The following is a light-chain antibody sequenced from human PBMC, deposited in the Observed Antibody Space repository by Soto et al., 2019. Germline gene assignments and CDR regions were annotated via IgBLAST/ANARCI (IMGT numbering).Light chain of an antibody. J-gene: IGKJ1*01. V-gene: IGKV3-20*01. CDR3: QQYGGSPWT. CDR1: QSVSNSY. Sequence: EIVLTQSPGTLSLSPGERATLSCRASQSVSNSYLAWYQQKPGQAPRLLIYGASSRATGIPDRFSGSGSGTDFALTISRLEPEDFAVYHCQQYGGSPWTFGQETMVEIK. CDR2: GAS.